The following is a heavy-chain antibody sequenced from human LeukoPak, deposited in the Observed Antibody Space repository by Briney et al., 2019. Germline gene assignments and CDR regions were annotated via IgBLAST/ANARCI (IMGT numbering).Heavy chain of an antibody. CDR1: GGSFRSYF. CDR2: INHSGSA. D-gene: IGHD4-23*01. J-gene: IGHJ6*02. V-gene: IGHV4-34*01. CDR3: ARAPTTTTVVTYYNYGMDV. Sequence: PSETLSLTCGVNGGSFRSYFWSWIRQPPGKGLEWIGEINHSGSANYNPSLKSRITISVDTSKKQLSLKMNSVTAADTAVYYCARAPTTTTVVTYYNYGMDVWGQGTTVTVSS.